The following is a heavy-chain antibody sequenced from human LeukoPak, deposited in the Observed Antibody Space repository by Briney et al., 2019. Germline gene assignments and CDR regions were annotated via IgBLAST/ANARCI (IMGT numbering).Heavy chain of an antibody. V-gene: IGHV1-69*13. CDR2: IIPIFGTA. CDR1: GGTFSSYA. D-gene: IGHD2-2*01. J-gene: IGHJ5*01. CDR3: ANRVVPAATGNWFDS. Sequence: SVTVSCKASGGTFSSYAISWVRQAPGQGLEWMGGIIPIFGTANYAQKFQGRVTITADESTSTAYMELSSLRSEDTAVYYCANRVVPAATGNWFDSWGQGTLVTVSS.